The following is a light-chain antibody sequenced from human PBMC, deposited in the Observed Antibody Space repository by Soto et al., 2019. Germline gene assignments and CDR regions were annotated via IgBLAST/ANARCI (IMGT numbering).Light chain of an antibody. CDR3: QRSYDTPYT. Sequence: DIQMTQSPSSLSASVGDRVTITCRPSHSISTYLSWYQQKSGKAPQLLIYSASSLHTGVPARFSGSGSGTDFTLTIRSLQPDDFATYYCQRSYDTPYTFGQGTKLEI. CDR2: SAS. J-gene: IGKJ2*01. V-gene: IGKV1-39*01. CDR1: HSISTY.